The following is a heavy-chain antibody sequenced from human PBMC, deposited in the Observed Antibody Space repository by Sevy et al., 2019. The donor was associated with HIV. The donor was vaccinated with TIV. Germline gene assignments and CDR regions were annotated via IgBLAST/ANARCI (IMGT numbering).Heavy chain of an antibody. CDR3: ITDPAYRGYDEEVINYYFYGMDV. Sequence: GGSLRLSCTASGFTFSSAWMSWVRQAPGKGLEWVGRIKSEFDGGAIDYAAPVKGRFTISREDSKNTVYLQMNSLKTEDTAFYYCITDPAYRGYDEEVINYYFYGMDVWGQGTTVTVSS. CDR2: IKSEFDGGAI. V-gene: IGHV3-15*01. D-gene: IGHD5-12*01. J-gene: IGHJ6*02. CDR1: GFTFSSAW.